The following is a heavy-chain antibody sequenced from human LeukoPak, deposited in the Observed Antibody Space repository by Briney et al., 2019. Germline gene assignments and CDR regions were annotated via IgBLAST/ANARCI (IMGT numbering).Heavy chain of an antibody. J-gene: IGHJ4*02. V-gene: IGHV1-69*01. CDR1: GGTFSSYA. CDR3: ARDSKTGDYIDY. CDR2: IIPIFGTA. Sequence: SVKVSCKASGGTFSSYAISWVRQAPGQGLEWMGGIIPIFGTANYAQKFQGRVTITADESTSTAYMEPSSLRSEDTAVYYCARDSKTGDYIDYWGQGTLVTVSS. D-gene: IGHD1-14*01.